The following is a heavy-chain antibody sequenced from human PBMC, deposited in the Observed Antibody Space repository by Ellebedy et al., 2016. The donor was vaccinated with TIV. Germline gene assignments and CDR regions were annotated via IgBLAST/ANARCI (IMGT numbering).Heavy chain of an antibody. Sequence: MPSETLSLTCTVSGGSISSNNSSWGWIRQPPGKGLEWIGRIYYSGSTYYNQSLKSRVTLSVDTSKNQVPLKRNSVTAADTAVYYCAREGDTAMVHGMDVWGQGTTVTVSS. CDR2: IYYSGST. CDR1: GGSISSNNSS. CDR3: AREGDTAMVHGMDV. D-gene: IGHD5-18*01. J-gene: IGHJ6*02. V-gene: IGHV4-39*06.